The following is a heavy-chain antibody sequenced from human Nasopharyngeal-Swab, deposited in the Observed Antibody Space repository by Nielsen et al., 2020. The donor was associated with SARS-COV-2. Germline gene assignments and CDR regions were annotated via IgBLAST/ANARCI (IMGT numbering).Heavy chain of an antibody. V-gene: IGHV3-21*01. Sequence: GGSLRLSCAASGFILASYNMNWVRQAPAKGLEWVSSISFSSSYIYYADSVKGRFTLSRDNAKKSLYLQMNRLRAEDSAVYYCARSKISPSSYYDSSGYYGSYGMDVWGQGTTVTVSS. CDR1: GFILASYN. CDR2: ISFSSSYI. D-gene: IGHD3-22*01. CDR3: ARSKISPSSYYDSSGYYGSYGMDV. J-gene: IGHJ6*02.